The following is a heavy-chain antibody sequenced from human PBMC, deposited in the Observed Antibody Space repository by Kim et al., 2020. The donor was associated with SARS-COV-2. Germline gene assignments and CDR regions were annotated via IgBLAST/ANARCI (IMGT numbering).Heavy chain of an antibody. J-gene: IGHJ1*01. CDR1: GASVSSDTAT. CDR2: TYFRSRWFN. V-gene: IGHV6-1*01. Sequence: SQTLSLTCAVPGASVSSDTATWNWIRQSPSGRLEWLGRTYFRSRWFNDYADSVKSRIAINPDISKNQISLHLNSVTPEDTAVYYCASDGNRYNNYSCWGQGTLVTVSS. D-gene: IGHD2-15*01. CDR3: ASDGNRYNNYSC.